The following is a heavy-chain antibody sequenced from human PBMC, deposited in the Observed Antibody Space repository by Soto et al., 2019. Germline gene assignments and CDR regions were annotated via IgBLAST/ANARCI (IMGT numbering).Heavy chain of an antibody. Sequence: EVQLVESGGGSVQPGGSLLLSSGASGFTFRTFSMNWVRQAPGRGLEWISYISGGGRPISYADSVKARVTISRDNAKNSLYLQMDRLPDEATAVYYCARALGSAFDSWGQGTLVTVSS. CDR1: GFTFRTFS. V-gene: IGHV3-48*02. CDR2: ISGGGRPI. J-gene: IGHJ4*02. D-gene: IGHD6-25*01. CDR3: ARALGSAFDS.